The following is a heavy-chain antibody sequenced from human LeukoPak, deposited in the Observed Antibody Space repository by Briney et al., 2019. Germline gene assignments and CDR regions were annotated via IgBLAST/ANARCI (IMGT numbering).Heavy chain of an antibody. Sequence: PGGSLRLSCAASGFTFSSYDMNWVRQAPGKGLERVSYISSSGSTIYYADSVKGRFTISRDNAENSLYLQMNSLRAEDTAVYYCARGVGAVGNVDYWGQGTLVTVS. CDR1: GFTFSSYD. CDR2: ISSSGSTI. CDR3: ARGVGAVGNVDY. D-gene: IGHD1-26*01. J-gene: IGHJ4*02. V-gene: IGHV3-48*03.